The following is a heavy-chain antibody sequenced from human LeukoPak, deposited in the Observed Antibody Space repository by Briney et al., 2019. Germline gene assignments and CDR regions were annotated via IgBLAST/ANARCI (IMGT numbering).Heavy chain of an antibody. CDR3: ARHRKGYSSGWYVGY. Sequence: PSETLSLTCTVSGGSISSSSYYWGWIRQPPGKGLEWIGSIYYSGSTYYNPSLKSRVTISVVTSKNQFSLKLSSVTAADTAVYYCARHRKGYSSGWYVGYWGQGTLVTVSS. CDR1: GGSISSSSYY. D-gene: IGHD6-19*01. V-gene: IGHV4-39*01. CDR2: IYYSGST. J-gene: IGHJ4*02.